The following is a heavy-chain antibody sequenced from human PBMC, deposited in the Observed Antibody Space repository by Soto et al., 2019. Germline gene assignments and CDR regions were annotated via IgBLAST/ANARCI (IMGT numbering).Heavy chain of an antibody. CDR3: ARDLRYPSKLDY. D-gene: IGHD1-20*01. Sequence: VQLVEFGGGVVQPGRSLTLSCAASGFTFSSYAMVWVRQAPGKGPEWVAVIWHDGSNKYYADSVKGRFTIPRDNAKDTLYLQMNSLRSEDTAVYYCARDLRYPSKLDYWGQGTLVTVSS. V-gene: IGHV3-33*01. CDR1: GFTFSSYA. CDR2: IWHDGSNK. J-gene: IGHJ4*02.